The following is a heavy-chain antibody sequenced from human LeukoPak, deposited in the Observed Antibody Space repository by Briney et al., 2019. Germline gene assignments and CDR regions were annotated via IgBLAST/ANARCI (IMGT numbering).Heavy chain of an antibody. CDR3: ARVPRGDGSGTLVDY. Sequence: SETLCLTCTVSGGSISSYYWSWIRQPAGKGLEWIGRIYTSGSTNYNPSLKSRVTMSVDTSKNQFSLKLSSVTAADTAVYYCARVPRGDGSGTLVDYWGQGTLVTVSS. D-gene: IGHD2-15*01. CDR1: GGSISSYY. V-gene: IGHV4-4*07. CDR2: IYTSGST. J-gene: IGHJ4*02.